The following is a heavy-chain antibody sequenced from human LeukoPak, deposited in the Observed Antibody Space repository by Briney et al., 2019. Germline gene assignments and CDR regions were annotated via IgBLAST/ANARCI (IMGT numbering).Heavy chain of an antibody. J-gene: IGHJ3*02. D-gene: IGHD3-22*01. V-gene: IGHV3-23*01. CDR1: GFTFSSYD. CDR2: ISTSGGST. CDR3: AKEISTYYYDTSVYAETCDI. Sequence: GGSLRLSCAASGFTFSSYDMCWVRQAPGKGLEWVAGISTSGGSTYNADSVKGRFTISGDNHKITLYLQMTGLRAEDTAVYYCAKEISTYYYDTSVYAETCDIWGQGTMVPVFS.